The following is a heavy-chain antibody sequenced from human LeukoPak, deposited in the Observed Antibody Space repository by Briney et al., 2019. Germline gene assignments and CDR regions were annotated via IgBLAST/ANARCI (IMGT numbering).Heavy chain of an antibody. D-gene: IGHD1/OR15-1a*01. Sequence: PGGSLRLSCAASGFTFSSYAVSWVRQAPGKGLEWVSSISSSGSYIFHADSVKGRFTISRDNAQNSLYLQMNSLRAEDTAVYYCAREGPINNGDLDYWGQGTLVTVSS. V-gene: IGHV3-21*01. J-gene: IGHJ4*02. CDR1: GFTFSSYA. CDR2: ISSSGSYI. CDR3: AREGPINNGDLDY.